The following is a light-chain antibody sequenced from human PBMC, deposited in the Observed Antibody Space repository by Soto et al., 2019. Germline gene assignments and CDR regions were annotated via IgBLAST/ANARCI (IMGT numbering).Light chain of an antibody. V-gene: IGKV1-5*03. CDR1: QSISSW. J-gene: IGKJ4*01. CDR2: KAS. Sequence: DVQMTQSPSTLSASVGDRVTITCRASQSISSWLAWYQHKPRKAPNLLIYKASSLESGVPSRFSGSGSGTEFTLTFSSLQPDDLATYYCQQYDSYPLTFGGGTKVDIK. CDR3: QQYDSYPLT.